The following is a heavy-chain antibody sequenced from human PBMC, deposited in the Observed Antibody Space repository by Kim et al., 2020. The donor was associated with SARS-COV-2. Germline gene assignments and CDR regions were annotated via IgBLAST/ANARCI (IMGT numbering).Heavy chain of an antibody. J-gene: IGHJ4*02. CDR2: IYSDGST. Sequence: GGSLRLSCAASGFTVSSNYMSWVRQAPGKGLEWVSIIYSDGSTYYADSVKGRFTISRDNSKNTLYLQMNSLRAEDTAVYYCARGGSSWGTIDYWGQGTLVTVSS. D-gene: IGHD2-15*01. V-gene: IGHV3-53*01. CDR3: ARGGSSWGTIDY. CDR1: GFTVSSNY.